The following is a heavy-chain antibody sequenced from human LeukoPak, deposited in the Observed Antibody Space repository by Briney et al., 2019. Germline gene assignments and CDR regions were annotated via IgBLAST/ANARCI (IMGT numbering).Heavy chain of an antibody. D-gene: IGHD2-15*01. V-gene: IGHV6-1*01. CDR1: GDSVSSNSAA. J-gene: IGHJ4*02. CDR2: TYYRSKWYN. Sequence: SQTLSLTCAISGDSVSSNSAAWNWIRQSPSRGLEWLGRTYYRSKWYNDYAVSVKSRITINPDTSKNQFSMQLSSMTPEDTAVYYCARDRLARYCSGGSCYYFDYWGQGTLVTVSS. CDR3: ARDRLARYCSGGSCYYFDY.